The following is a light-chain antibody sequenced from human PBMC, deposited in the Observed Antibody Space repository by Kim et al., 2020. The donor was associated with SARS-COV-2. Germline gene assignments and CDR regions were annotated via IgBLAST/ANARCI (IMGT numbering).Light chain of an antibody. Sequence: ERVLTQSPATLSVSPGERATLSCRASQSVSNHLAWYQQKPGQAPRLLIYGASTRATGIPARFSGSGSGTEFTLTISSLQSEDFAVYYCQQYKNWSQTLGQGTKLEI. CDR1: QSVSNH. CDR2: GAS. J-gene: IGKJ2*01. V-gene: IGKV3-15*01. CDR3: QQYKNWSQT.